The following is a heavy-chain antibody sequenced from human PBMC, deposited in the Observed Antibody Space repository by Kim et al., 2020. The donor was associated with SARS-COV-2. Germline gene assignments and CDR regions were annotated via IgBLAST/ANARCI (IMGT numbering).Heavy chain of an antibody. Sequence: SETLSLTCTVSGGSISSGGYYWSWIRQHPGKGLEWIGYIYYSGSTYYNPSLKSRVTISVDTSKNQFSLKLSSVTAADTAVYYCARGITGGVTDYWGQGTLVTVSS. D-gene: IGHD2-8*02. CDR3: ARGITGGVTDY. V-gene: IGHV4-31*03. CDR2: IYYSGST. J-gene: IGHJ4*02. CDR1: GGSISSGGYY.